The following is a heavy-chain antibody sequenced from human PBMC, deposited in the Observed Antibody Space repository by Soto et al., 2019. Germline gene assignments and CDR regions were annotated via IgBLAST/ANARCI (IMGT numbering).Heavy chain of an antibody. J-gene: IGHJ3*02. CDR3: ASSPWYSSSWYGGGAFDI. D-gene: IGHD6-13*01. CDR2: IYYSGST. CDR1: GGPISNYY. Sequence: SDTLSPTCSASGGPISNYYWSWIRQPPGKGLQWIGYIYYSGSTNYNPSLKSRVTISVDTSKNQFSLKLSSVTAADTAVYYCASSPWYSSSWYGGGAFDIWGQGTMVTVS. V-gene: IGHV4-59*07.